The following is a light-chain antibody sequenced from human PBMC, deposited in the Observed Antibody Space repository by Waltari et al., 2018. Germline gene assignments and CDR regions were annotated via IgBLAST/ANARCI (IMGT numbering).Light chain of an antibody. CDR3: QQYNNWPLT. Sequence: EIVMTQSPATLSVSPGERVTLSCRASQSVSTKLAWYQQKPGQAPRFLIYGASTRATGIPARFSGSGSGTEFTLTISSLQSEDFAVYYCQQYNNWPLTFGGGTEVEIK. CDR1: QSVSTK. J-gene: IGKJ4*01. CDR2: GAS. V-gene: IGKV3-15*01.